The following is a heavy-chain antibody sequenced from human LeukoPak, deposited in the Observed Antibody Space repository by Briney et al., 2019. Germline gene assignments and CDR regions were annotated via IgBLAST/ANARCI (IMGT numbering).Heavy chain of an antibody. J-gene: IGHJ6*04. CDR1: GFTFSSYG. CDR3: AKERGYDILTGYYSYGMDV. Sequence: GRSLRLSCAASGFTFSSYGMHWVRQAPGKGLEWVAVISYDGSNKYYADSVKGRFTISRDNSKNTLYLQMNSLRAEDTAVYYCAKERGYDILTGYYSYGMDVWGKGTMVTVSS. D-gene: IGHD3-9*01. CDR2: ISYDGSNK. V-gene: IGHV3-30*18.